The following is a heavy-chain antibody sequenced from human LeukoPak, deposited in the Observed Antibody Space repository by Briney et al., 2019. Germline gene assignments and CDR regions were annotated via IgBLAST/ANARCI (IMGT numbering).Heavy chain of an antibody. CDR3: ARDSSTVGGWVFDY. J-gene: IGHJ4*02. V-gene: IGHV3-53*01. CDR1: GVTVSSNY. D-gene: IGHD6-19*01. CDR2: LYGGGTT. Sequence: GGSLRLSCAVLGVTVSSNYMSWVRQAPGKGLEWVSVLYGGGTTYYADSVKGRFTISRDNSKNTLFLQMNSLRAEDTAVYYCARDSSTVGGWVFDYWGQGTLVTVSS.